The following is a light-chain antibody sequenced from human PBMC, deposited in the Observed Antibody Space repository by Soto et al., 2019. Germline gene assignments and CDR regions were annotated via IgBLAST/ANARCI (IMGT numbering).Light chain of an antibody. V-gene: IGKV3-20*01. Sequence: EIVLTQSPGTLSLSPGERATLSCRASQSFSSSYLAWYQQKPGQAPRLLIYGASSRATGIPDRFSGSGSGRYFTLTIRRLETEDFAVYYCPQYGSAPTWTFGQGSKVEIK. CDR2: GAS. J-gene: IGKJ1*01. CDR3: PQYGSAPTWT. CDR1: QSFSSSY.